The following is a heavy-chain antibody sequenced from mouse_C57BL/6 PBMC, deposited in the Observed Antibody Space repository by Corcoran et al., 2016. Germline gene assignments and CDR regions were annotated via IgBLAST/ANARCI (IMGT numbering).Heavy chain of an antibody. Sequence: QIQLVQSGPELKKPGETVKISCKASGYTFTTYGMSWVKQAPGKGLKWMGWINTYSGVPTYADDFKGRFAFSLETSASTAYLQINNLKNEDTATYFCARREDYYGSSYVDWYFDVWGTGTTVTVSS. CDR2: INTYSGVP. CDR3: ARREDYYGSSYVDWYFDV. CDR1: GYTFTTYG. V-gene: IGHV9-3*01. D-gene: IGHD1-1*01. J-gene: IGHJ1*03.